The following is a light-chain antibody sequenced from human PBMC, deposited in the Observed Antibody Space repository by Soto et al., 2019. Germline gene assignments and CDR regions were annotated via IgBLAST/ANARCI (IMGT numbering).Light chain of an antibody. J-gene: IGLJ1*01. Sequence: QSVLTQPASVSGSPGQSIAISCTGTFSDVGGYDYVSWYQQHRDKAPKLMIYEVTKRPSGVSNRFSGSRSGNTASLTISGLQPEDEADYYCSSHTSGSTRVFGSGTKVTVL. CDR1: FSDVGGYDY. CDR3: SSHTSGSTRV. V-gene: IGLV2-14*01. CDR2: EVT.